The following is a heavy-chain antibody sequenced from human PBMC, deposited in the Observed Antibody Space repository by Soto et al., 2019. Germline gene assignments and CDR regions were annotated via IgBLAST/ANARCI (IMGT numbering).Heavy chain of an antibody. CDR2: INPNSGGT. D-gene: IGHD4-17*01. CDR1: GYTFTGYY. Sequence: ASVKVSCKASGYTFTGYYMHWVRHAPGQGLERMKWINPNSGGTNYAQKYKGWVTMTRDTSISTAYMELSKLRSDDAAAYYCARARTLGEPSLYYCYCGMDVWGQATTIT. J-gene: IGHJ6*02. V-gene: IGHV1-2*04. CDR3: ARARTLGEPSLYYCYCGMDV.